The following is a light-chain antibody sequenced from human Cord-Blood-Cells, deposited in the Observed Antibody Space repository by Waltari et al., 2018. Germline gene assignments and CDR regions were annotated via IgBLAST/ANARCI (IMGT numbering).Light chain of an antibody. CDR3: QQYNSYST. Sequence: DIQMTQSPSTLSASVGDRVTITCRASQSISSWLAWYQQEPGKAPKLLIYDAASLESGVPSRFSGSGSGTEFTHTISSLQPDDFATYYCQQYNSYSTFGQGTKVEIK. V-gene: IGKV1-5*01. CDR1: QSISSW. J-gene: IGKJ1*01. CDR2: DAA.